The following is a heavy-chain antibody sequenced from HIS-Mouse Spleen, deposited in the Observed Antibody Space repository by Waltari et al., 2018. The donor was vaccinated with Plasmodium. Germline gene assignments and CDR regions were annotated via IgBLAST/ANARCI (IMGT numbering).Heavy chain of an antibody. J-gene: IGHJ1*01. Sequence: QVQLVQAGAEVKKPGASVQVSCKASGYTFTGYYMHWVRQAPGQGLEWMGWINPNSGGTNYAQKFQGRVTMTRDTSISTAYMELSRLRSDDTAVYYCARVLGYKAAAGTFVEYFQHWGQG. CDR1: GYTFTGYY. CDR3: ARVLGYKAAAGTFVEYFQH. V-gene: IGHV1-2*02. D-gene: IGHD6-13*01. CDR2: INPNSGGT.